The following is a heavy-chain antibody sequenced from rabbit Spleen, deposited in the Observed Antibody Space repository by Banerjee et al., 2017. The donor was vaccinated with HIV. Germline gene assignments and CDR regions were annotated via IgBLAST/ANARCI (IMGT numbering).Heavy chain of an antibody. Sequence: QSLEESGGDLVKPGASLTLTCTASGFSFSSGYYMCWVRQAPGKGLEWIACIYTGRSGSTYYASWAKGRFSISRSTSLNTVTLQMTSLTVADTATYFCARDTATSFSSYGMDLWGQGTLVTVS. V-gene: IGHV1S40*01. CDR1: GFSFSSGYY. CDR3: ARDTATSFSSYGMDL. J-gene: IGHJ6*01. CDR2: IYTGRSGST. D-gene: IGHD7-1*01.